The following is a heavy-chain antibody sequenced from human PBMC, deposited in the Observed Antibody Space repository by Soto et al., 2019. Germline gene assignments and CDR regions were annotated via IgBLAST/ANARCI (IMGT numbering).Heavy chain of an antibody. CDR2: IYHSGRT. CDR1: GGSXSSGGYS. D-gene: IGHD3-10*01. CDR3: TRDRGGLGH. V-gene: IGHV4-30-2*05. Sequence: TLSLTCAVSGGSXSSGGYSWSWIRQPPGKGLEWIGYIYHSGRTYYRSKWYYEYALSVKSRITITPDTSRNQFSLQLSSVTPEDTAVYYCTRDRGGLGHWGQGTLVTVSS. J-gene: IGHJ4*02.